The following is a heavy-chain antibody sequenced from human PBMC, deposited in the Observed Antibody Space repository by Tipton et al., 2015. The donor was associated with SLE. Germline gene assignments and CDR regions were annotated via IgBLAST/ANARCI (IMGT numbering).Heavy chain of an antibody. CDR1: GVSISSYY. V-gene: IGHV4-59*08. Sequence: TLSLTCSVSGVSISSYYWSWIRQPPGKGLEWIGYMSYSGGTKYSPSLKSRVTMSIDTSKSQFSLNLSSVTAADTAIYYCARAEMTTEGSIFYYYVDVWGKGTTVTVSS. CDR2: MSYSGGT. D-gene: IGHD5-24*01. CDR3: ARAEMTTEGSIFYYYVDV. J-gene: IGHJ6*03.